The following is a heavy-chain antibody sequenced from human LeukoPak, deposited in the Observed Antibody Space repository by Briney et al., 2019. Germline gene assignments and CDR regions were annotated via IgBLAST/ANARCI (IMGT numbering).Heavy chain of an antibody. D-gene: IGHD6-19*01. V-gene: IGHV5-51*01. CDR2: IYPGDSDT. CDR3: ARSASEQWLIRSGAFHD. CDR1: GYTFTTHW. Sequence: GESLKISCKGSGYTFTTHWIGWVRQMPGKGLEWMGIIYPGDSDTRYSPSFQGQVTISVDKSISTAYLQWSSLRASDTATYYCARSASEQWLIRSGAFHDWGQGTLVTVSS. J-gene: IGHJ4*02.